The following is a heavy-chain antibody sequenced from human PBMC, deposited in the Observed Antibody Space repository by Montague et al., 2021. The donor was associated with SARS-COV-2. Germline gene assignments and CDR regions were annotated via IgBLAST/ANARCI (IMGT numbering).Heavy chain of an antibody. Sequence: SETLSLTCTVSGVSISGYTYLWGWTRQPPGKGLEWIASVYYSGSTYYNPSLKSRVTISVDTSKNQSSLQVSSVTAADSAIYYCARHRVASGWNYFDPWGRGTLVTVSS. CDR2: VYYSGST. V-gene: IGHV4-39*01. CDR1: GVSISGYTYL. J-gene: IGHJ5*02. D-gene: IGHD1-7*01. CDR3: ARHRVASGWNYFDP.